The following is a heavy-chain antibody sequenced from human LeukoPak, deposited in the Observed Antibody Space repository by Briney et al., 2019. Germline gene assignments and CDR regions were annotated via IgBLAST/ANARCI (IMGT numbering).Heavy chain of an antibody. CDR1: GFTFSSTT. V-gene: IGHV3-30*04. D-gene: IGHD6-19*01. CDR3: ARIKFSSGWFFDY. J-gene: IGHJ4*02. CDR2: ISYNGINK. Sequence: GGSLRLSCAASGFTFSSTTMHWVRQAPGKGLEWVAVISYNGINKYYADSVKGRFTISRDNSKNTLYLQMDSLRAEDTAMYYCARIKFSSGWFFDYWGQGTLVTVSS.